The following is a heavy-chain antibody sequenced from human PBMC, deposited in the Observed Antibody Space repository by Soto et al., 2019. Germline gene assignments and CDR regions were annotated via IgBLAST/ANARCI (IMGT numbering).Heavy chain of an antibody. J-gene: IGHJ5*02. CDR1: GASISGYY. CDR3: VRDGTKTLRDWFDP. D-gene: IGHD1-1*01. CDR2: IYATGTT. Sequence: SETLSLTCTVSGASISGYYWSWIRKSAGKGLEWIGRIYATGTTDYNPSLKSRVMMSVDTSKKQFSLRLRSVTAADTAVYYCVRDGTKTLRDWFDPWGQGISVTVS. V-gene: IGHV4-4*07.